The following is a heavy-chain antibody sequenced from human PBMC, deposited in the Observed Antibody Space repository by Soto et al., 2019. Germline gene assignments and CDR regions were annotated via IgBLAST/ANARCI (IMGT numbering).Heavy chain of an antibody. J-gene: IGHJ2*01. CDR1: GGYS. Sequence: EVQLVESGGGLVQPGGSLRLSCTAPGGYSMTWVRQAPGKGLEWVSFISGSSANIYYADSVKGRFTISRDNAKNSVHLQMSSLRVEDTAVYYCAGASAGVLARRTYLDLWGRGTLVTVSS. CDR3: AGASAGVLARRTYLDL. CDR2: ISGSSANI. D-gene: IGHD3-16*02. V-gene: IGHV3-48*01.